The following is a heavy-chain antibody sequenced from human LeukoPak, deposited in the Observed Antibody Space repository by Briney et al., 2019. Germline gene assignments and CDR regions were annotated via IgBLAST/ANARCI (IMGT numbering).Heavy chain of an antibody. Sequence: GGSLRLSCAASGFTFSSYAMNCVREAPGKGLQWVSSISVSGVNTYYADSVKGGFTISRDNSKDTLYLQMNSLRAEDTAVYYCAKDPDGQYTSSWYTVDYWGQGTLVTVSS. CDR1: GFTFSSYA. CDR2: ISVSGVNT. J-gene: IGHJ4*02. CDR3: AKDPDGQYTSSWYTVDY. D-gene: IGHD6-13*01. V-gene: IGHV3-23*01.